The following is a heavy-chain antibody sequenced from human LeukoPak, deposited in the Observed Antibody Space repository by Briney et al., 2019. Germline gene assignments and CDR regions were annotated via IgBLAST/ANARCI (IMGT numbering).Heavy chain of an antibody. Sequence: QPGGSLRLSCAASGFTFSSYGVHWVRQAPGKGLEWVAFIRYDGSNKYYADSVKGRFTISRDNSKNTLYLQMNSLRAEDTAVYYCAKAPDYYGSGSYYKTRYYYYYMDVWGKGTTVTVSS. D-gene: IGHD3-10*01. CDR1: GFTFSSYG. CDR3: AKAPDYYGSGSYYKTRYYYYYMDV. CDR2: IRYDGSNK. J-gene: IGHJ6*03. V-gene: IGHV3-30*02.